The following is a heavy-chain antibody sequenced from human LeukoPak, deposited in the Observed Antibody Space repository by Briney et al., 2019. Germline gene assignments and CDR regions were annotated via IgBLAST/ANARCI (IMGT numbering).Heavy chain of an antibody. CDR3: AKLSSTPGYNPFDY. CDR1: GYSFTSYW. D-gene: IGHD5-24*01. CDR2: IYPNDSNT. V-gene: IGHV5-51*01. Sequence: GESPKISCKASGYSFTSYWIGWVRQMPGKGLEWMGIIYPNDSNTRYSPSFQGQVTISADKSVSTAYLQWTSLQASDTAMYYCAKLSSTPGYNPFDYWGQGTLVTVSS. J-gene: IGHJ4*02.